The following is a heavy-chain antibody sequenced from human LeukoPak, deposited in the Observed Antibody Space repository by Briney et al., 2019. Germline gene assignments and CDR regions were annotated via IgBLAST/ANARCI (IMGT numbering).Heavy chain of an antibody. V-gene: IGHV1-2*06. Sequence: ASVTVSCKASGYTFTGYYMHWVRQAPGQGLEWMGRINPNSGGTNYAQKFQGRVTMTRDTSISTAYMELSRPRSDDTAVYYCARGKDYDSSGYFPLWYWGQGTLVTVSS. CDR3: ARGKDYDSSGYFPLWY. CDR1: GYTFTGYY. D-gene: IGHD3-22*01. J-gene: IGHJ4*02. CDR2: INPNSGGT.